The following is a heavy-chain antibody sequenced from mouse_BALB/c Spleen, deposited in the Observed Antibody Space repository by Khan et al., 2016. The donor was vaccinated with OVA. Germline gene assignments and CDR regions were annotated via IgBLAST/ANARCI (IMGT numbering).Heavy chain of an antibody. CDR3: ADHLSGSFDY. CDR1: GFTFSSSS. Sequence: EVELVESGGDLVKPGGSLKLSCAASGFTFSSSSMSWVRQTPDKRLEWVASISSGGDYTYYPDSVKGRFTISRDNATNTLYLQMSDLKSEDTAMYYCADHLSGSFDYWGQGTLVTVSA. D-gene: IGHD4-1*01. V-gene: IGHV5-6*01. CDR2: ISSGGDYT. J-gene: IGHJ3*01.